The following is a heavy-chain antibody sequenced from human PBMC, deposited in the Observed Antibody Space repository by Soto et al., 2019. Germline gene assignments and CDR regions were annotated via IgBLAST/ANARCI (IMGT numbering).Heavy chain of an antibody. Sequence: GGSLRLSCAASGFTFSSYSMNWVRQAPGKGLEWVSSISSSSYYIYYADSVKGRFTISRDNAQNSLYLQMNSLRVEDAAVYYCARGYSYDTSGYYKPESFDYWGQGNLVTVSS. J-gene: IGHJ4*02. V-gene: IGHV3-21*01. CDR3: ARGYSYDTSGYYKPESFDY. D-gene: IGHD3-22*01. CDR1: GFTFSSYS. CDR2: ISSSSYYI.